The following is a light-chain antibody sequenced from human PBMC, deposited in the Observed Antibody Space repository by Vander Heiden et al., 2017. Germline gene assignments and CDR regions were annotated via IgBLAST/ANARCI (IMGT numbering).Light chain of an antibody. CDR3: NSRDSSGNHP. CDR2: GKN. V-gene: IGLV3-19*01. J-gene: IGLJ2*01. CDR1: SLRSDY. Sequence: SSELTQDPAVSVALGQTVRITCQGDSLRSDYASWYQQKTGQAPVLVIYGKNNRPAGIPDRFSGSSSGNTASLTITGAQAEDEADYYCNSRDSSGNHPFGGGTKLTVL.